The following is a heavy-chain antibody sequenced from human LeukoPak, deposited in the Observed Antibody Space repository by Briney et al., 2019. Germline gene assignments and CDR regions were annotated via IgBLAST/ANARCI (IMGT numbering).Heavy chain of an antibody. CDR2: INPSGGST. D-gene: IGHD1-26*01. Sequence: ASVKVSCKASRYTFTGYYIHWVRQAPGQGLECMGMINPSGGSTSYAQKFQGRVTMTRDMSTSTVYMELSSLRSEDTAVYYCARGGVGATTYVWFDPWGQGTLVTVSS. CDR3: ARGGVGATTYVWFDP. V-gene: IGHV1-46*01. CDR1: RYTFTGYY. J-gene: IGHJ5*02.